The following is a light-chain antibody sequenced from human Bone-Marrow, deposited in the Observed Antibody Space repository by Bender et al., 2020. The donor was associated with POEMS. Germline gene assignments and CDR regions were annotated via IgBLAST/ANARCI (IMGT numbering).Light chain of an antibody. CDR3: GSYTTSNTKV. CDR1: SSDVGTYNY. CDR2: DVS. Sequence: QSALTQPASVSGSLGQSIIISCTGTSSDVGTYNYVSWYQQHPGKAPKVIIYDVSDRPSEVSDRFSGSKSGNTASLTISGLQAEDEADYYCGSYTTSNTKVFGTGTKVTVL. J-gene: IGLJ1*01. V-gene: IGLV2-14*03.